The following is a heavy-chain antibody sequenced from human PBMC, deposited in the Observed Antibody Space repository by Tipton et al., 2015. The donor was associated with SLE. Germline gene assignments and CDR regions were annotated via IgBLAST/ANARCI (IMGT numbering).Heavy chain of an antibody. CDR2: IYSSGDR. J-gene: IGHJ6*02. Sequence: TLSLTCTVSGGSISFDYWSWIRQSAGRGLEWIGRIYSSGDRDYNPSLRSRVTMSIDASQNRVSLRLKSVSAADTAVYYCASWSWFREWSYYYGMDVWGQGTTVTVSS. CDR1: GGSISFDY. D-gene: IGHD3-10*01. CDR3: ASWSWFREWSYYYGMDV. V-gene: IGHV4-4*07.